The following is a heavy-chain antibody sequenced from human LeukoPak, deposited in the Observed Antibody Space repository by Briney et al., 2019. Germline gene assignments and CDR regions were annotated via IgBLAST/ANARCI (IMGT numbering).Heavy chain of an antibody. D-gene: IGHD4-17*01. CDR2: ISYDGSIN. V-gene: IGHV3-30*14. J-gene: IGHJ4*02. CDR1: GFTFSSYA. CDR3: ARDLYGDYPDY. Sequence: GGSLRLSCAAYGFTFSSYAMHWVRQAPGKGLEWVALISYDGSINDYADSVKGRFTISRDNSKNTLYLQMNSLRAEDTAVYYCARDLYGDYPDYWGQGTLVTVSS.